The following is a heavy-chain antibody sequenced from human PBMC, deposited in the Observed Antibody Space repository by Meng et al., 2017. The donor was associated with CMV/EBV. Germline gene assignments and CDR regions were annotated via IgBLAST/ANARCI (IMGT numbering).Heavy chain of an antibody. J-gene: IGHJ4*02. CDR3: ATENFSPGDHRLFDY. CDR1: GGSFSGYY. D-gene: IGHD7-27*01. V-gene: IGHV4-34*01. CDR2: INHSGST. Sequence: GSLRLSCAVYGGSFSGYYWSWIRQPPGKGLEWIGEINHSGSTNYNPSLKSRVTISVDTSKNQFSLKLSSVTAADTAVYYCATENFSPGDHRLFDYWGQGTLVTVSS.